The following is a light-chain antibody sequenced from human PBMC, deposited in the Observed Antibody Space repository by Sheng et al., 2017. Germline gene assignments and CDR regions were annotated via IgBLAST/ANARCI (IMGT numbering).Light chain of an antibody. CDR3: QQYNNWPPR. V-gene: IGKV3-15*01. J-gene: IGKJ1*01. CDR1: QSFSSN. Sequence: EIVMTQSPATLSVSPGERATLSCRASQSFSSNLAWYQQKPGQAPRLLIYGASTRATGVPARFSGSGSGTEFTLTISSLHSEDFAVYYCQQYNNWPPRFGQGTKGGNQT. CDR2: GAS.